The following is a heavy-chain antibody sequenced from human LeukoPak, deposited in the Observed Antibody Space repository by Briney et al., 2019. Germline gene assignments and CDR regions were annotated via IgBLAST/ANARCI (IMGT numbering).Heavy chain of an antibody. Sequence: ASVKVSCKASGYTFTGYYMHWVRQAPGQGLEWMGWINPNSGGTNYAQTFQGRGTMTRDTSISTAYMELGRPRSADTAVYYCAREEEMATTFDYWGQGTLVTVSS. CDR3: AREEEMATTFDY. J-gene: IGHJ4*02. CDR2: INPNSGGT. D-gene: IGHD5-24*01. CDR1: GYTFTGYY. V-gene: IGHV1-2*02.